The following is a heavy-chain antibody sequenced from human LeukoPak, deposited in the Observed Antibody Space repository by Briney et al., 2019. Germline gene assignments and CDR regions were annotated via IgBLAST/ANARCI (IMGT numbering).Heavy chain of an antibody. V-gene: IGHV3-23*01. Sequence: HAGGSLRLSCAASGFTFSSYAMSWVRQAPGKGLEWVSAISGSGGSTYYADSVKGRFTISRDNSKNTLYLQMNSLRAEDTAVYYCAKDLEVYGDYGAYDYWGQGTLVTVSS. J-gene: IGHJ4*02. CDR3: AKDLEVYGDYGAYDY. CDR1: GFTFSSYA. CDR2: ISGSGGST. D-gene: IGHD4-17*01.